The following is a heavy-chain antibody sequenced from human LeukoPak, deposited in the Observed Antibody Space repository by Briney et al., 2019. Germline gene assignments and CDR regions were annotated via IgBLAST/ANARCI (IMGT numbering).Heavy chain of an antibody. V-gene: IGHV1-18*01. CDR3: AREGYYDSSGYYSTRVAFDY. J-gene: IGHJ4*02. D-gene: IGHD3-22*01. Sequence: ASVKVSCKASGYTFTSYGISWVRQAPGQGLEWMGWISAYNGNTNYAQKLQGRVTMTTDTSTSTAYMELRSLRSDDTAVYYCAREGYYDSSGYYSTRVAFDYWGQGTLVTVSS. CDR1: GYTFTSYG. CDR2: ISAYNGNT.